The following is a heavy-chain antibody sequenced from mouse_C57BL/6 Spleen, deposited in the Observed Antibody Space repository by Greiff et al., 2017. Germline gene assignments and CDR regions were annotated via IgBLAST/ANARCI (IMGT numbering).Heavy chain of an antibody. Sequence: VQLQQSGAELMKPGASVKLSCKATGYTFTGYWIQWVKQRPGHGLEWIGEIVPASGSTTYNQKFKGKATFTADTSSNTAYMQLSSLTTEDSAVYCGTRGDDGDYWYFDVWGTGTTVTVSS. CDR2: IVPASGST. CDR3: TRGDDGDYWYFDV. V-gene: IGHV1-9*01. CDR1: GYTFTGYW. D-gene: IGHD2-3*01. J-gene: IGHJ1*03.